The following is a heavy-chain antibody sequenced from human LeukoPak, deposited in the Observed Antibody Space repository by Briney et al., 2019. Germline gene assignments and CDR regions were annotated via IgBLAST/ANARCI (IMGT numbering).Heavy chain of an antibody. CDR2: ISSSSSYI. J-gene: IGHJ4*02. CDR1: GLTFSSYS. V-gene: IGHV3-21*01. D-gene: IGHD3-9*01. CDR3: ARVGDYDILTGYYSLNHFDY. Sequence: GGSLRLSCAASGLTFSSYSMNWVRQAPGKGLEWVSSISSSSSYIYYADSVKGRFTISRDNAKNSLYLQMNSLRAEDTAVYYCARVGDYDILTGYYSLNHFDYWGQGTLVTVSS.